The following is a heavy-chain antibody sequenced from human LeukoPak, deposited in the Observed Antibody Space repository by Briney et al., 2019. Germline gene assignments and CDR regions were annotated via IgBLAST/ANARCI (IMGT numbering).Heavy chain of an antibody. V-gene: IGHV4-31*03. J-gene: IGHJ2*01. CDR1: GGSISSGGYY. Sequence: SETLSLTCTVSGGSISSGGYYWSWIRQHPGKGLEWIGYIYYSGSTYYNPSLKSRVTISVDTSKNQFSLKLSSVTAADTAVYYCARSDPGLSMVAREGYFDLWGRGTLVTVSS. CDR2: IYYSGST. CDR3: ARSDPGLSMVAREGYFDL. D-gene: IGHD4/OR15-4a*01.